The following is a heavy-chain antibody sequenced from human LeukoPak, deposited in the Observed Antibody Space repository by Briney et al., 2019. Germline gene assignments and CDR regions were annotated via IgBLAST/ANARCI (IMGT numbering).Heavy chain of an antibody. CDR1: GLTFSSHV. CDR3: AKKHLPSSGWYYDY. Sequence: AESLRLSCVASGLTFSSHVLSWVRQAPGEGLEWVSIISGGGDTTFYADSLKGRFTISRDDSKNTLYLHMDSLRVEDTAIYYCAKKHLPSSGWYYDYWGEGTLVTVSS. J-gene: IGHJ4*02. V-gene: IGHV3-23*01. CDR2: ISGGGDTT. D-gene: IGHD6-19*01.